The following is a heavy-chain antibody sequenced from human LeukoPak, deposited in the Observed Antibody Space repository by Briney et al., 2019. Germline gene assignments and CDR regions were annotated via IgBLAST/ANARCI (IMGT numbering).Heavy chain of an antibody. Sequence: GGSLRLSCAASGFTFSNAWMSWVRQSPGKGLEWVGRIKSKAAGGTADYTAPVRGRFTISRDDSKDTLYLQMNSMKPEDTAVYYCNADLNTGWEVLLRPGWGQGTLVTVSS. CDR1: GFTFSNAW. V-gene: IGHV3-15*01. D-gene: IGHD1-26*01. CDR3: NADLNTGWEVLLRPG. CDR2: IKSKAAGGTA. J-gene: IGHJ4*02.